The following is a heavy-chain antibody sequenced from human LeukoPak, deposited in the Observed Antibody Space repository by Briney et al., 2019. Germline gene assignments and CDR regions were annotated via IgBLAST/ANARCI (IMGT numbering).Heavy chain of an antibody. D-gene: IGHD5-18*01. CDR3: ARGSRKLWPSNWFGP. V-gene: IGHV3-74*01. Sequence: GGSLRLSCAASGFTFSSYAMSWVRQAPGKGLVWVSRINSDGSSTSYADSVKGRFTISRDNAKNTLYLQMNSLRAEDTAVYYCARGSRKLWPSNWFGPWGQGTLVTVSS. CDR2: INSDGSST. CDR1: GFTFSSYA. J-gene: IGHJ5*02.